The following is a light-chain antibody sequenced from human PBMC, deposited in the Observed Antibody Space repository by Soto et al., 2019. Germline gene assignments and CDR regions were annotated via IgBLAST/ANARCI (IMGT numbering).Light chain of an antibody. V-gene: IGLV2-14*01. CDR2: DVS. Sequence: QSALTQPASVSESPGQSITISCTGTSSAVGGYNYVSWYQQHPGKAPKLMIYDVSNRPSGVSNRFSGSKSGNTASQTISGRQAEDEADYYYSSYTSSSTLGNWVFGGGTKVTGL. CDR3: SSYTSSSTLGNWV. J-gene: IGLJ3*02. CDR1: SSAVGGYNY.